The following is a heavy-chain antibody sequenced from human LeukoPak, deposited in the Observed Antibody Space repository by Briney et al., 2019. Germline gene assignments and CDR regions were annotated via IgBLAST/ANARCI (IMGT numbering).Heavy chain of an antibody. V-gene: IGHV1-2*04. CDR1: GYTFTGQY. Sequence: GASVKVSCRASGYTFTGQYMHWVRQAPGEGLEWMGWMDPNSGGTKYAQKFQGWVTLTRDTSISTAYLELSRLKSDDTAVYYCARGKGSSWFDYWGQGTLVTVSS. CDR3: ARGKGSSWFDY. D-gene: IGHD6-13*01. CDR2: MDPNSGGT. J-gene: IGHJ4*02.